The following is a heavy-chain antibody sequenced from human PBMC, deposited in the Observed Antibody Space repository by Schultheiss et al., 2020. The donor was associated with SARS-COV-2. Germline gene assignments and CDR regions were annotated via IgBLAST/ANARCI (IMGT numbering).Heavy chain of an antibody. Sequence: GESLNIPCAASGFTFSSYAMSWVRQAPGKGLEWVSAISGSGGSTYYADSVKGRFTISRDNSKNTLYLQMNSLRAEDTAVYYCARSGSGGWLNPFHSWGQGILVTVSS. D-gene: IGHD6-19*01. V-gene: IGHV3-23*01. CDR1: GFTFSSYA. CDR2: ISGSGGST. J-gene: IGHJ4*02. CDR3: ARSGSGGWLNPFHS.